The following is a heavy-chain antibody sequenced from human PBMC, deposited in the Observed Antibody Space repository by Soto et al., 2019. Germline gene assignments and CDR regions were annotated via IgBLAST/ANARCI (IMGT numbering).Heavy chain of an antibody. CDR2: ISGFGTYK. Sequence: EVQLVESGGGLVKPGGSLRLSCAASGFSFSDENMNWVRQAPGKGLEWVSSISGFGTYKNYADSVKGRFTISRDNDKNSVNLQMSSLRAEDTAVYYCARGVQPKARPVIVWTDYYHGMDVWGQGTTVTVSS. V-gene: IGHV3-21*02. J-gene: IGHJ6*02. D-gene: IGHD2-21*01. CDR1: GFSFSDEN. CDR3: ARGVQPKARPVIVWTDYYHGMDV.